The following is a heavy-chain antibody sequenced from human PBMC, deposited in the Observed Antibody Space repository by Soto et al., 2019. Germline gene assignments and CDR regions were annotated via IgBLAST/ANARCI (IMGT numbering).Heavy chain of an antibody. J-gene: IGHJ2*01. CDR2: ISYDGSNK. Sequence: QVQLVESGGSVVQPGRSLRLSCAASGFTFSSYAMHWVRQAPGKGLEWVAVISYDGSNKYYADSVKGRFTISRDKSKNPLDLQMNSLGAEDTAVYYCARDWHPAVAGTVTVAPDGWYLDLWGRGTLVTVSS. D-gene: IGHD6-19*01. V-gene: IGHV3-30-3*01. CDR1: GFTFSSYA. CDR3: ARDWHPAVAGTVTVAPDGWYLDL.